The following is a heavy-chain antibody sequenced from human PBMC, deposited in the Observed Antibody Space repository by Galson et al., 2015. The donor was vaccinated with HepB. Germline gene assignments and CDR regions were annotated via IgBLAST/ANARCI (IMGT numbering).Heavy chain of an antibody. J-gene: IGHJ3*02. CDR2: IIPILGIA. D-gene: IGHD5-18*01. V-gene: IGHV1-69*04. Sequence: SVKVSCKASGGTFSSYAISWVRQAPGQGLEWMGRIIPILGIANYAQKFQGRVTITADKSTSTAYMELSSLRSEDTAVYYCARTRGYSYGYLDAFDIWGQGTMVTVSS. CDR3: ARTRGYSYGYLDAFDI. CDR1: GGTFSSYA.